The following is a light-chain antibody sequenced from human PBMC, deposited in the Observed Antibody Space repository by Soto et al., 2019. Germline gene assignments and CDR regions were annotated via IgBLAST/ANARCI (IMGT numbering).Light chain of an antibody. CDR1: QSVSSW. V-gene: IGKV1-5*03. J-gene: IGKJ1*01. CDR3: QQYNNYFRT. CDR2: KAS. Sequence: DIQMTQSPSTLSASVGDRVTLTCRAGQSVSSWLAWYQQKPGKAPKLLIYKASTLESGVPSRFSGSGSGTEFTLTISSLQPDDFGTYYCQQYNNYFRTFGQGTKVEIK.